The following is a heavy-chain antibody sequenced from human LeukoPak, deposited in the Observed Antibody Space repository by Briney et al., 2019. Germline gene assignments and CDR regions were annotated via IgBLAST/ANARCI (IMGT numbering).Heavy chain of an antibody. CDR3: ARKASSSGGGNFDS. CDR1: GFTFNTYA. CDR2: ISGGGGTI. J-gene: IGHJ4*02. Sequence: GGSLTLSCEASGFTFNTYAMSWLRQAPGKGLDGVAAISGGGGTIYYAASVKGRFTVSRDNYRNTLYLQVNSLRPEDTDLYFCARKASSSGGGNFDSWGQGTLITVSS. V-gene: IGHV3-23*01. D-gene: IGHD6-6*01.